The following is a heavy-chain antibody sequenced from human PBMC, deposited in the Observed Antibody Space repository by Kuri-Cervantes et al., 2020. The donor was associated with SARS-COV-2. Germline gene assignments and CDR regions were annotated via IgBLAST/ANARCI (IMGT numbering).Heavy chain of an antibody. CDR2: IYYSGST. Sequence: SETLSLTCTVSGGSISSSSYYWGWIRQPPGKGLEWIGSIYYSGSTYYNPSLKSRVTISVDTSKNQFSLKLSSVTAADTAVYYCARCAVDTAMVPARNWFDPWGQGTLVTVSS. CDR1: GGSISSSSYY. D-gene: IGHD5-18*01. V-gene: IGHV4-39*07. CDR3: ARCAVDTAMVPARNWFDP. J-gene: IGHJ5*02.